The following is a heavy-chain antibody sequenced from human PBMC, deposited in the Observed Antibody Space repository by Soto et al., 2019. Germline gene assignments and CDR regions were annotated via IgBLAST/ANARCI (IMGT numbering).Heavy chain of an antibody. CDR1: GFTFSNYA. Sequence: GGSLRLSCAASGFTFSNYAMSWVRQAPGKGLEWVSAVSGSGAGTYYADSVKGRFTVSRDNSKNTLFLQMDSLRAEDTAVYYCAKGSANSRPYYFDYWGQGTLVTVSS. CDR3: AKGSANSRPYYFDY. CDR2: VSGSGAGT. J-gene: IGHJ4*02. V-gene: IGHV3-23*01. D-gene: IGHD5-18*01.